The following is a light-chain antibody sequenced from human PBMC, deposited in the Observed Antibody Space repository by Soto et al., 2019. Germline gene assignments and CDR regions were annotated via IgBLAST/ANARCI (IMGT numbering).Light chain of an antibody. CDR2: STT. Sequence: QAVVTQEPSLTVSPGGTVTLTCASTTGAVTSSYYPSRFQQKPGQAPRALIHSTTNKYSWTPARFSGSLLGGKAALTLSGVQPEDEADYYCLLYYGGGRVFGTGTKLTVL. CDR3: LLYYGGGRV. CDR1: TGAVTSSYY. J-gene: IGLJ1*01. V-gene: IGLV7-43*01.